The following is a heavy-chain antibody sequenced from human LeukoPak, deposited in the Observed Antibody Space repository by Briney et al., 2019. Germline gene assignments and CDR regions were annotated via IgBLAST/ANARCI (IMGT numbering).Heavy chain of an antibody. Sequence: PSETLSLTCTVSGGSFSGYYWSWIRQPPGKGLEWIGEINHSGSTNYNPSLKSRVTISVDASKNQFSLKLSSVTAADTAVYYCARGRGYSYGLFWYFDYWGQGTLVTVSS. V-gene: IGHV4-34*01. J-gene: IGHJ4*02. D-gene: IGHD5-18*01. CDR2: INHSGST. CDR1: GGSFSGYY. CDR3: ARGRGYSYGLFWYFDY.